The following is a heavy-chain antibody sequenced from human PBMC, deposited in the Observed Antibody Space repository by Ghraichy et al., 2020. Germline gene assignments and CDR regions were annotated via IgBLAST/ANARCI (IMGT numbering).Heavy chain of an antibody. CDR2: VQYDGTTK. D-gene: IGHD6-19*01. CDR3: AKASGQWLDFDY. CDR1: GFIFNTFG. V-gene: IGHV3-30*02. J-gene: IGHJ4*02. Sequence: LTCAASGFIFNTFGMHWVRQAPGKGLEWVAFVQYDGTTKYYTDSVKGRFTISRDNSRNTVYLQMNSLRAEDTALYYCAKASGQWLDFDYWGQGSLITVSS.